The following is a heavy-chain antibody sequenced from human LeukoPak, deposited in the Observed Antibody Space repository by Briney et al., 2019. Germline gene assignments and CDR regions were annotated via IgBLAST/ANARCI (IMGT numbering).Heavy chain of an antibody. V-gene: IGHV5-51*01. Sequence: GESLKISCKGSGYRFTKSWIGWVRQMPGKGLEWLGIIYPDDSLTRYSPSFQGQVTMSVDKSISTAYLQWSSLKASDTAMYYCARPSYGASDYSGQGTLVTVSS. J-gene: IGHJ4*02. D-gene: IGHD4-17*01. CDR3: ARPSYGASDY. CDR1: GYRFTKSW. CDR2: IYPDDSLT.